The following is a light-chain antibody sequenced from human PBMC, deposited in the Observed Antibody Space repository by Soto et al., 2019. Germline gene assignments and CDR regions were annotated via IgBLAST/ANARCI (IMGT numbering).Light chain of an antibody. CDR2: GAS. CDR1: QSVSTT. Sequence: VAPGQRASLSCRTSQSVSTTVAWYHQKPGQAPRLLVYGASTRATGIPARFSGSGAGTDFTLTITSLQSEDFGVYFCQQYKDWPTTFGQGTKVDIK. J-gene: IGKJ1*01. V-gene: IGKV3-15*01. CDR3: QQYKDWPTT.